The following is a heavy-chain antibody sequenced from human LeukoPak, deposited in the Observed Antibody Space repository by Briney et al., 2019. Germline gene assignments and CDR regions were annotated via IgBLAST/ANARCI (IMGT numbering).Heavy chain of an antibody. V-gene: IGHV1-69*06. CDR3: ARVVGLTGYSSSWYSGYYYYMDV. Sequence: AASVKVSCKASGGTFSSYAISWVRQAPGQGLEWMGGIIPIFGTTNYAQKFQDRVTITADKSTSTAYMGLSSLRSEDTAVYYCARVVGLTGYSSSWYSGYYYYMDVWGKGTTVTVSS. D-gene: IGHD6-13*01. CDR2: IIPIFGTT. J-gene: IGHJ6*03. CDR1: GGTFSSYA.